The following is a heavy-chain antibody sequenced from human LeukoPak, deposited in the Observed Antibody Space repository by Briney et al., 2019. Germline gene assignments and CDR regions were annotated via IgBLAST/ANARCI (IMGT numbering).Heavy chain of an antibody. CDR1: GFTVRSNY. CDR3: ARPGYSSGWYYDFDY. J-gene: IGHJ4*02. D-gene: IGHD6-19*01. Sequence: PGGSLRLSCAASGFTVRSNYMSWVRQAPGKGLEWVSVIYSGGSTYYADSVKGRFTISRDNAKNTLYLQMNSLRAEDTAVYYCARPGYSSGWYYDFDYWGQGTLVTVSS. V-gene: IGHV3-53*01. CDR2: IYSGGST.